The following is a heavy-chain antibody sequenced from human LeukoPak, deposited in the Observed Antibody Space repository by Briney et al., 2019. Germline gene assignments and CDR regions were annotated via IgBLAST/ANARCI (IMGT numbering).Heavy chain of an antibody. Sequence: SETLSLTCAVYGGSFSGYYWSWIRQPPGKGLEWIGEINHSGSTNYNPSLKSRVTISVDTSKNQFSLKLSSVTAADTAVYYCARVRVVVAAAIVHDAFDIWGQGTMVTVSS. D-gene: IGHD2-15*01. V-gene: IGHV4-34*01. CDR2: INHSGST. CDR1: GGSFSGYY. J-gene: IGHJ3*02. CDR3: ARVRVVVAAAIVHDAFDI.